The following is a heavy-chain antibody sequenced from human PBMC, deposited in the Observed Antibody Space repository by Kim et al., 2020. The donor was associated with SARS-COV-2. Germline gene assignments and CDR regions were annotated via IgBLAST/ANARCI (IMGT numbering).Heavy chain of an antibody. CDR3: VRENYWAFDI. Sequence: GGSLRLSCATSGFTLSLYSMNWVRQAPGKGLEWVSHISDFSTTTKYAYSVKGRFTISRDNTKNSLYLQMNGLRAEDTAVYYCVRENYWAFDIWGQGTMVT. V-gene: IGHV3-48*04. CDR2: ISDFSTTT. D-gene: IGHD1-7*01. CDR1: GFTLSLYS. J-gene: IGHJ3*02.